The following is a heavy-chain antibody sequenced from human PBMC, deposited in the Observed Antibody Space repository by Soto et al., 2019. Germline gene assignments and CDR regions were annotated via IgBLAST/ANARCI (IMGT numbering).Heavy chain of an antibody. Sequence: VQLQGSGPGLVNPSQTLSLTCTVSGASVNTGDYYWSYIRQPPGKGLEWLGYIFYSGDTYYNPSLKSRATISLNTSRNQFSLTLTSVTGADTAVYYCVGTGTTDDFWGQGTLVTVSS. CDR1: GASVNTGDYY. D-gene: IGHD1-7*01. CDR2: IFYSGDT. CDR3: VGTGTTDDF. V-gene: IGHV4-30-4*01. J-gene: IGHJ1*01.